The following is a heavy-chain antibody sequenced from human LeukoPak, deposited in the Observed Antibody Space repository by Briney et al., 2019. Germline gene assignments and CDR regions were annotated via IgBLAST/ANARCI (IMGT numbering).Heavy chain of an antibody. V-gene: IGHV3-23*01. CDR1: GFTFSNYA. CDR2: FTSSGNT. J-gene: IGHJ4*02. CDR3: AKGDYGDCY. D-gene: IGHD4-17*01. Sequence: GGSLRLSCTGSGFTFSNYAVAWVRQAPGKGLEWVSSFTSSGNTYYADSVKGRFTVSRDNSKNTQYMQMTSLRAEDTAVYYCAKGDYGDCYWGQGTLVTVSS.